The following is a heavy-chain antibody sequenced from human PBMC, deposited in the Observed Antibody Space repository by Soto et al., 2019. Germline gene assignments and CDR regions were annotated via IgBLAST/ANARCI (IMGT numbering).Heavy chain of an antibody. CDR1: GFTFSSYW. CDR2: INSDGSST. Sequence: GGSLRLSCAASGFTFSSYWMHWVRQAPGKGLVWVSRINSDGSSTTYADSVKGRFTIFRDNAKNTLYLQMNSLRAEDTAVYYCVRGEGGWETYWGQGTLVTVSS. J-gene: IGHJ4*02. D-gene: IGHD6-19*01. V-gene: IGHV3-74*01. CDR3: VRGEGGWETY.